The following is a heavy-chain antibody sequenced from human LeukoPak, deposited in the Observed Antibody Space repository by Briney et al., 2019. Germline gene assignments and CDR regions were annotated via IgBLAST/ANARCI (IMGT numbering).Heavy chain of an antibody. D-gene: IGHD2-15*01. CDR3: ARRYCSGGSCYSSFDP. Sequence: GESLQISCKGSGYSFTSYWIGWVRQMPGKGLEWMGIIYPGDSDTRYSPSFQGQVTISADKSISTPYLQWSSLKASDTAMYYCARRYCSGGSCYSSFDPWGQGTLVTVSS. CDR1: GYSFTSYW. V-gene: IGHV5-51*01. CDR2: IYPGDSDT. J-gene: IGHJ5*02.